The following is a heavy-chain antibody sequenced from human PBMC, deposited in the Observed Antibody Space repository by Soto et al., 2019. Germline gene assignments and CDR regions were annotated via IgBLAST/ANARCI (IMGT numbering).Heavy chain of an antibody. D-gene: IGHD6-19*01. J-gene: IGHJ4*02. Sequence: GESLKISCKGSGYNFSKFWISWVRQMPGKGLEWMARIDPRDSYSDYSPSFRGHVTMSVDKSNSTAHLQWTSLKASDTAIYYCVRHDYPPVSGTCIYSGPGTLVTVSS. CDR1: GYNFSKFW. V-gene: IGHV5-10-1*01. CDR3: VRHDYPPVSGTCIY. CDR2: IDPRDSYS.